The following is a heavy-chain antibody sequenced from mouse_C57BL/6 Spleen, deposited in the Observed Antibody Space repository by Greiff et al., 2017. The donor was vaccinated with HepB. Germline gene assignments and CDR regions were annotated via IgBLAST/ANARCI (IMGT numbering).Heavy chain of an antibody. Sequence: QVTLKESGPGILQPSQTLSLTCSFSGFSLSTFGMGVGWIRQPSGKGLEWLAHIWWDEDKYYNPALKSRLTISKDTSKNQVFLKITNVDTADTAKYYCSRIGYGYDVEFAYWGQGTLVTVSA. CDR2: IWWDEDK. J-gene: IGHJ3*01. CDR1: GFSLSTFGMG. D-gene: IGHD2-2*01. V-gene: IGHV8-8*01. CDR3: SRIGYGYDVEFAY.